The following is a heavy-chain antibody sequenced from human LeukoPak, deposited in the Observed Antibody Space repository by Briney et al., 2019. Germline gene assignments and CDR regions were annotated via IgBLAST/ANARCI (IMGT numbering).Heavy chain of an antibody. D-gene: IGHD2-8*01. V-gene: IGHV1-8*01. CDR2: MNPNSGNT. J-gene: IGHJ6*02. CDR3: ARWGGGHYAITGMDV. CDR1: GYTFTSYD. Sequence: ASVKVSCKASGYTFTSYDINWVRQATGQGLEWMGWMNPNSGNTGYAQKFQGRVTMTRNTSISTAYMELSSLGSEDTAVYYCARWGGGHYAITGMDVWGQGTTVTVSS.